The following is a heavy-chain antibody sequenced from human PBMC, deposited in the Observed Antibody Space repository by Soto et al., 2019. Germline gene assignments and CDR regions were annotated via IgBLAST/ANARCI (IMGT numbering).Heavy chain of an antibody. J-gene: IGHJ3*02. CDR1: GFTFSSYA. Sequence: GSLRLSCAASGFTFSSYAMSWVRQAPGKGLEWVSAISGSGGSTYYADSVKGRFTISRDNSKNTLYLQMNSLRAEDTAVYYCAKCPRYCSGGSRYSGAFDIWGQGTMVTVSS. D-gene: IGHD2-15*01. CDR3: AKCPRYCSGGSRYSGAFDI. CDR2: ISGSGGST. V-gene: IGHV3-23*01.